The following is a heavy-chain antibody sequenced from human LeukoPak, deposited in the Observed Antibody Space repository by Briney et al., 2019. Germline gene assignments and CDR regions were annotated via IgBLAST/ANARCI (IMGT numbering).Heavy chain of an antibody. CDR3: ARDTLSLRYFDWFQFGY. V-gene: IGHV1-18*01. Sequence: ASVKVSRKASGYTFTSHGIIWVRQAPGQGLEWMGRISAYNGHTNHAQKLQRRVTMTTDTSTSTAYMELSSLRSDVTAVYYGARDTLSLRYFDWFQFGYWGQGTLVTVSS. J-gene: IGHJ4*02. D-gene: IGHD3-9*01. CDR2: ISAYNGHT. CDR1: GYTFTSHG.